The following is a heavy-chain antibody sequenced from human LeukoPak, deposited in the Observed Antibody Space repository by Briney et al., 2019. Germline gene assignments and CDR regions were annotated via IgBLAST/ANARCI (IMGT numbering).Heavy chain of an antibody. J-gene: IGHJ4*02. D-gene: IGHD1-26*01. CDR1: GGSFSGYY. CDR2: INHSGST. V-gene: IGHV4-34*01. CDR3: AEESGSHDY. Sequence: PSQTLSLTCAVYGGSFSGYYWSWIRQPPGKGLEWIGEINHSGSTNYNPSLKSRVTISVDTSKNQFSLKLSSVTAADTAVYYCAEESGSHDYWGQGTLVTVSS.